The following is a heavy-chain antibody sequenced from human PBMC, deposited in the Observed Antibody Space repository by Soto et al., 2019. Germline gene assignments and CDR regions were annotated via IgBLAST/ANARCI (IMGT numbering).Heavy chain of an antibody. J-gene: IGHJ4*02. D-gene: IGHD4-17*01. Sequence: GGSLRLSCVASGFTVDDYAMHWVRQTPGKGLEWVSGISANGDNVDYADSIKGRFTISRDNAKNSLFLQMNSLRPEDTALYYCAKDMKWGGMTTIHYFDSWGQGT. CDR1: GFTVDDYA. CDR3: AKDMKWGGMTTIHYFDS. CDR2: ISANGDNV. V-gene: IGHV3-9*01.